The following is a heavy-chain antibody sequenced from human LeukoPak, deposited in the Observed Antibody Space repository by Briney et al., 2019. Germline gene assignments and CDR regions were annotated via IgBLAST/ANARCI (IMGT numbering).Heavy chain of an antibody. V-gene: IGHV3-33*01. D-gene: IGHD3-9*01. CDR2: IWYDGTNK. Sequence: GGSLRLSCAASGFTFSSYGMHWVRQAPGKGLEWVALIWYDGTNKYYADSVKGRCTISRDNSKNTLYMQMNSLRAEDTAVYYCAVLEYYDILTGYQNFDYWGQGTLVTVSS. J-gene: IGHJ4*02. CDR1: GFTFSSYG. CDR3: AVLEYYDILTGYQNFDY.